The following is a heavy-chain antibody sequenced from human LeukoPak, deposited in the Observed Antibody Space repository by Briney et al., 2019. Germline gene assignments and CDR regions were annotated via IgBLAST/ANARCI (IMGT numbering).Heavy chain of an antibody. V-gene: IGHV4-38-2*02. CDR2: IYHSGST. CDR3: ARDPVGDWFDP. D-gene: IGHD3-16*01. CDR1: GYSISSGYY. Sequence: XETLSLTCAVSGYSISSGYYWGWIRQPPGKGLEWIGSIYHSGSTYYSPSLKSRVTISVDTSKNQFSLKLSSVTAADTAVYYCARDPVGDWFDPWGQGTLVTVSS. J-gene: IGHJ5*02.